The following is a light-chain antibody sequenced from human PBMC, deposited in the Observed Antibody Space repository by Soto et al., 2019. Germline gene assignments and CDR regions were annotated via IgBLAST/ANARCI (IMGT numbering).Light chain of an antibody. J-gene: IGKJ2*01. V-gene: IGKV3-11*01. CDR2: AAS. Sequence: EVVLTQSPATLSLSPGESATLSCRASQNVGHNLAWYQQTPGQAPRLLIYAASDRATGIPARFGGSGSDTDFNLTITSVEPEDFAVYYCQQRSRWPRDTFGQGTKLEIK. CDR3: QQRSRWPRDT. CDR1: QNVGHN.